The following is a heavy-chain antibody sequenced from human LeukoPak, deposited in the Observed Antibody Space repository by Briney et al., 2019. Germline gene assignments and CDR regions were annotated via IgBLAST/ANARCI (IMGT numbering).Heavy chain of an antibody. CDR1: GGSINNFY. CDR2: IFYTGST. CDR3: ARAGDWNDLPY. Sequence: ASETLSLTCSVSGGSINNFYWSWIRKSPGKALEYIGYIFYTGSTNYNPSLKGRVSISVDTSRNQFSLRLNSVTAADTAVYYCARAGDWNDLPYWGQGILVIVSS. D-gene: IGHD1-1*01. V-gene: IGHV4-59*01. J-gene: IGHJ4*02.